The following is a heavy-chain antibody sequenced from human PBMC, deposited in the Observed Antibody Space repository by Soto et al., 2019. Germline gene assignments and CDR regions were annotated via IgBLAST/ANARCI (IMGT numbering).Heavy chain of an antibody. D-gene: IGHD2-2*01. Sequence: GGSLRLSCAASGFTFCSYAMSWVRQAPGKGLEWVSAISGSGGSTYYADSVKGRFTISRDNSKNTLYLQMNSLRAEDTAVYYCAKDRPCSSTSCLIYYYYYYYMDVWGKGTTVTVSS. CDR3: AKDRPCSSTSCLIYYYYYYYMDV. J-gene: IGHJ6*03. V-gene: IGHV3-23*01. CDR1: GFTFCSYA. CDR2: ISGSGGST.